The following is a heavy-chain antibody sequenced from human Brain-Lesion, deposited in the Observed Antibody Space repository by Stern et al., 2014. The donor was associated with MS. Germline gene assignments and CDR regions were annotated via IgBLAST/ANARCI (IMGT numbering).Heavy chain of an antibody. CDR1: GYSFTSYW. V-gene: IGHV5-51*01. CDR2: IYPGDADT. CDR3: ARLFSGSYYYFDS. D-gene: IGHD1-26*01. Sequence: EVQLVESGAEVKKPGESLKISCKGSGYSFTSYWIGWVRQMPGKGLEWMGIIYPGDADTRYSPSFQGQVPISADKSISTAYLQWSSLKASETAMYYCARLFSGSYYYFDSWGQGTLVTVSS. J-gene: IGHJ4*02.